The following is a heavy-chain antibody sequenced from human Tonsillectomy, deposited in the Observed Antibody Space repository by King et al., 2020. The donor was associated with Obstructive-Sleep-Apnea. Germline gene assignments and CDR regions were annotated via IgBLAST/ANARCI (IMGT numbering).Heavy chain of an antibody. CDR3: ARRSPYSDFGNFDY. V-gene: IGHV4-59*08. D-gene: IGHD1-26*01. Sequence: QLQESGPGLVKPSETLSLTCNVSGVSISSYYWSWIRQPPGKGLEWIGYIYYSGSTNYNPSLKSRVTISVDTSTNQLSLRLSSVTAADTAVYYCARRSPYSDFGNFDYWGQGTLVTVSS. J-gene: IGHJ4*02. CDR2: IYYSGST. CDR1: GVSISSYY.